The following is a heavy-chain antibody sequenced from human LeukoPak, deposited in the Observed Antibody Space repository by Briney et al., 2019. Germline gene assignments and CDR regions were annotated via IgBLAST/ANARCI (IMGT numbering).Heavy chain of an antibody. CDR2: TYYRSQWKN. J-gene: IGHJ3*01. CDR3: AGGYAFDV. Sequence: SQTLSLTCAISGDSVSDNTYAWNWIRQSPSRCLEWLGRTYYRSQWKNDYARSVMSRISVDPDTSKNQFSLHLSSVTPDDTAVYYCAGGYAFDVWGQGTMVTVSS. CDR1: GDSVSDNTYA. V-gene: IGHV6-1*01.